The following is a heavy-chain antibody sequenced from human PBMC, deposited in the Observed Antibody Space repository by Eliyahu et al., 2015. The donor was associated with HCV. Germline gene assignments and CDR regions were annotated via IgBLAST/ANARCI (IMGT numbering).Heavy chain of an antibody. CDR2: SSSSGSTI. CDR3: ARGRYNYWNDY. J-gene: IGHJ4*02. CDR1: GFTFDSYE. Sequence: EVQLVESGGGLVQPGGSLXLSCAGSGFTFDSYEMNWVRQAPGKGLEWISYSSSSGSTIYYADSVKGRFTISRDNAKNSLYLQMNSLRAEDTALYYCARGRYNYWNDYWGQGTLVTVSS. V-gene: IGHV3-48*03. D-gene: IGHD3/OR15-3a*01.